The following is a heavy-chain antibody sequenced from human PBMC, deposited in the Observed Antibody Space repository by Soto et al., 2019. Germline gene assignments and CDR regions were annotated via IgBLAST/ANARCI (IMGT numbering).Heavy chain of an antibody. CDR3: TTGWSSKDY. CDR2: IKNKADGGTT. CDR1: GFIFSNAW. D-gene: IGHD2-2*01. V-gene: IGHV3-15*01. Sequence: EVQLVESGGGLVKPGGSLRLSCAASGFIFSNAWMTWVRQAPGKGLEWVGRIKNKADGGTTDFAAPVKGRFFISRDDSKHTLYLQRNSLKAEDTAVYFCTTGWSSKDYWGQGTLVTVSS. J-gene: IGHJ4*02.